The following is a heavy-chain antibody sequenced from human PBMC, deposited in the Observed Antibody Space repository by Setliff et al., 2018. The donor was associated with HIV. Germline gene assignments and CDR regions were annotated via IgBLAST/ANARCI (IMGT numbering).Heavy chain of an antibody. D-gene: IGHD6-13*01. J-gene: IGHJ6*03. V-gene: IGHV1-18*01. CDR2: ISASSVNT. CDR3: ARVPVSSYYHYMDV. Sequence: VASVKVSCKASGYSFVNYHIIWVRQAPGQGLEWVGSISASSVNTNFTQGRVTMTTDTSTRTAYMELRSLRSDDTAVYYCARVPVSSYYHYMDVWGKGTTVTVSS. CDR1: GYSFVNYH.